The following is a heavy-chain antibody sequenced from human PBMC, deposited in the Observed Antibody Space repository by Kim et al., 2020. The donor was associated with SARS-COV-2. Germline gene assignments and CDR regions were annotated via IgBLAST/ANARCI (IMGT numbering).Heavy chain of an antibody. Sequence: KYYADSVKGRFTISRDNSKNTLYLQMNSLRAEDTAVYYCAREPGGSAFDIWGQGTMVTVSS. V-gene: IGHV3-33*01. CDR3: AREPGGSAFDI. CDR2: K. J-gene: IGHJ3*02. D-gene: IGHD2-15*01.